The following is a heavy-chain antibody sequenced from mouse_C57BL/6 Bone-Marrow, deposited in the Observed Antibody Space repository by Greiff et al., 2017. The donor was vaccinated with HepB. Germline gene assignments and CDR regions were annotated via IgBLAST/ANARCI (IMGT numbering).Heavy chain of an antibody. CDR1: GYTFTSYG. CDR2: IYPRSGNT. V-gene: IGHV1-81*01. D-gene: IGHD3-3*01. Sequence: VQLQQSGAELARPGASVKLSCKASGYTFTSYGISWVKQRTGQGLEWIGEIYPRSGNTYYNEKFKGKATLTADKSSSTAYMELRSLTSEDAAVYFCARRAYYSLDYWGQGTSVTVSS. J-gene: IGHJ4*01. CDR3: ARRAYYSLDY.